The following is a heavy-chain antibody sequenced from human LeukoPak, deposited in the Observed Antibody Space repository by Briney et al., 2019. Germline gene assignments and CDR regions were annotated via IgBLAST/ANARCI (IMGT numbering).Heavy chain of an antibody. CDR1: GFSFSTYA. V-gene: IGHV3-23*01. Sequence: GGSLRLSCAASGFSFSTYAMTWVRQAPGKGLEWVSSISSSGGSTYYADSVKGRFTISRDNSKHTVYMQMNSLRAEDTAVYYCAKAPIPAAGAYFDYWGQGTLVTVSS. CDR2: ISSSGGST. D-gene: IGHD6-13*01. CDR3: AKAPIPAAGAYFDY. J-gene: IGHJ4*02.